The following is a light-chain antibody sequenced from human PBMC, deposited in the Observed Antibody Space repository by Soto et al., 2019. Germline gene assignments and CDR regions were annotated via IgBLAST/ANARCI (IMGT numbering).Light chain of an antibody. V-gene: IGKV3-20*01. Sequence: EIVLTQSPGTLSLSPGDRATLSCRASQSVNSNYLAWHQQKPGQAPRLLIYGASSKATGISDRFSGSGSGTDFTLTISRLEPDDFAVYYCQQYANSPRTFGQGTNLEIK. CDR2: GAS. CDR3: QQYANSPRT. CDR1: QSVNSNY. J-gene: IGKJ2*01.